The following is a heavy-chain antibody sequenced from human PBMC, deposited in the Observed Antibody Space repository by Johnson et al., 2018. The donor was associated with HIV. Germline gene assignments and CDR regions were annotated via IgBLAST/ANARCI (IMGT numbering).Heavy chain of an antibody. CDR1: GFTFSDYY. CDR3: ARSGGVAGLDAFDI. D-gene: IGHD3-16*01. Sequence: QVQLVESGGGLVQPGGSLRLSCAASGFTFSDYYMSWIRQAPGKGLEWLSYISIRGSTIYNADSVKGRFTISRDNDKNSLYLQVNSLRAEDTAVYYCARSGGVAGLDAFDIWGQGTMVTVSS. V-gene: IGHV3-11*04. J-gene: IGHJ3*02. CDR2: ISIRGSTI.